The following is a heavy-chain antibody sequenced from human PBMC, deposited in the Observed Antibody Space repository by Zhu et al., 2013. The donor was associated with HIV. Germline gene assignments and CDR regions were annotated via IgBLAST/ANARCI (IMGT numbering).Heavy chain of an antibody. CDR3: AREGVERLSAVIDV. V-gene: IGHV1-69*01. Sequence: QVQLVQSGAEVKKPGSSVTVSCKASGGTFNNYGINWVRQAPGQGLEWMGGNIPMFGTTSYAQKFQGRVTITADESTNTVYMELSSLRSEDTAVYYCAREGVERLSAVIDVWGLGTLVTVSS. CDR1: GGTFNNYG. D-gene: IGHD3-10*01. J-gene: IGHJ5*02. CDR2: NIPMFGTT.